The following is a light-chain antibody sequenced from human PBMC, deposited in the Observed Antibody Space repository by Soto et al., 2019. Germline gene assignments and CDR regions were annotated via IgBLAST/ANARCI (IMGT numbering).Light chain of an antibody. CDR3: QQYSSSRT. CDR1: QSFSSNY. Sequence: ELVLTQSPGTLSLSPGERATLSCRASQSFSSNYLAWYQQKPGQAPRLLIYGASSRATGIPDRFSGSGSGKDFTLTISRLEPEDFSVYYCQQYSSSRTFGQGTRLEIK. V-gene: IGKV3-20*01. CDR2: GAS. J-gene: IGKJ5*01.